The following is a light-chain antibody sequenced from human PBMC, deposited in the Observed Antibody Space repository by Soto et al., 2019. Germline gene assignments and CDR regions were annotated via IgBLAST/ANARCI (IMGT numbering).Light chain of an antibody. CDR3: SSYTSSSTLV. CDR2: EVS. Sequence: QSALTQPASVSGSPGQSITISCTGTSSDVGGYNYVSWYQQHPGIAPKLMISEVSNRPSGVSNRFSGSKSGNTASRTISGLQAEDEADYYCSSYTSSSTLVFGGGTKLTVL. CDR1: SSDVGGYNY. J-gene: IGLJ2*01. V-gene: IGLV2-14*01.